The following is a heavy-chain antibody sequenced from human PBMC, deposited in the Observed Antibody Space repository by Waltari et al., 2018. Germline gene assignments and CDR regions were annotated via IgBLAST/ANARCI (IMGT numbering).Heavy chain of an antibody. CDR3: ARNTYYYDNSGHYVFDY. V-gene: IGHV1-69*01. J-gene: IGHJ4*02. D-gene: IGHD3-22*01. Sequence: QVQLVQSGAEVKKPGSSVKVSCKDSGGTLSTYAISWVRQAPGQGLEWMGAIIPILGTTNYAQKFQGRVTITADESTSTAYMELSSLRSEDTAVYYCARNTYYYDNSGHYVFDYWGQGTLVTVSS. CDR1: GGTLSTYA. CDR2: IIPILGTT.